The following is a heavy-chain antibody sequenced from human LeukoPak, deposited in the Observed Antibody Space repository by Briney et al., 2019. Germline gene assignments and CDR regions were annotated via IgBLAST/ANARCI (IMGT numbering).Heavy chain of an antibody. D-gene: IGHD3-22*01. J-gene: IGHJ5*02. V-gene: IGHV1/OR15-3*02. Sequence: ASVKVSCKASGYTFTDYYMHWVRQAPGQRLEWMGWINAGNGNTKYSQKFQGRVTITRDTSASTAYMELSSLRSEDTAVYYCARDRPPYYYDSSGYSRTNWFDPWGQGTLVTVSS. CDR3: ARDRPPYYYDSSGYSRTNWFDP. CDR2: INAGNGNT. CDR1: GYTFTDYY.